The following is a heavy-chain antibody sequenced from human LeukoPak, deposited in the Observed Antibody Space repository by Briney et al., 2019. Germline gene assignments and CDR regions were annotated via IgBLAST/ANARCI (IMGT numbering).Heavy chain of an antibody. CDR3: VRLFGGVTTFDY. J-gene: IGHJ4*02. Sequence: GGSLRLSCAASGFTFSTYSMSWVRQAPGEGLDWVASINQDGSAEYYVDSVRGRFTISRDNAKNSLYLQVNSLRVDDTAVYYCVRLFGGVTTFDYWGQGTLVTASS. CDR2: INQDGSAE. V-gene: IGHV3-7*01. CDR1: GFTFSTYS. D-gene: IGHD4-17*01.